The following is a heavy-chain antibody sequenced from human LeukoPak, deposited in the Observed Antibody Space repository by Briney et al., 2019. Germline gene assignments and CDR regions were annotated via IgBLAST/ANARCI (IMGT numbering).Heavy chain of an antibody. CDR3: ARKITQDAFDI. Sequence: PGGSLRLSCAASGFTFSSYGMHCVRQAPGKGLEWVAVIWYDGSNDYYANSVKGRFTISRDNSKNTLYLQMNSLRAEDTAVYFCARKITQDAFDIWGQGTMVTVSS. V-gene: IGHV3-33*01. CDR2: IWYDGSND. D-gene: IGHD3-10*01. J-gene: IGHJ3*02. CDR1: GFTFSSYG.